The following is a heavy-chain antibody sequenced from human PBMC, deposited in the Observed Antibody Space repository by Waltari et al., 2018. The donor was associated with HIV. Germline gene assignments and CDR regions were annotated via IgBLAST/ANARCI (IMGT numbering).Heavy chain of an antibody. CDR1: GFTFSSYA. V-gene: IGHV3-23*01. D-gene: IGHD2-21*01. CDR2: MSGSGGST. J-gene: IGHJ6*02. CDR3: AKGCGSGYYYYGMDV. Sequence: EVQLLESGGGLVQPGGSLRLSCAASGFTFSSYAMSWVRQAPGKGLGWVSAMSGSGGSTYYADSVKGRFTISRDNSKNTLYLQMNSLRAEDTAVYYCAKGCGSGYYYYGMDVWGQGTTVTVSS.